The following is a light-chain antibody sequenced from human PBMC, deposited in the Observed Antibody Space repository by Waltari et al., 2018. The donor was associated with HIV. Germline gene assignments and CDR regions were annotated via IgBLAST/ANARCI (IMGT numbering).Light chain of an antibody. CDR2: LGS. V-gene: IGKV2-28*01. J-gene: IGKJ3*01. CDR1: QSLLNSNGYTY. CDR3: MQALQTPLT. Sequence: DIVMTQSPLSLPVTHGEPAAISCRSSQSLLNSNGYTYLDWYLQKPGQSPQLLIYLGSNRASGVPYRFSGSGSGTDFTLKISRVEAEDVGVYYCMQALQTPLTFGPGTKVDIK.